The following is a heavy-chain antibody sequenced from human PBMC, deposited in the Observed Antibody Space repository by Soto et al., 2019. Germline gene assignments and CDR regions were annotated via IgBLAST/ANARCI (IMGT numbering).Heavy chain of an antibody. V-gene: IGHV1-18*01. Sequence: QVQLVQSGAEVKRPGASVRVSCKASGYTFSSYGITWVRQAPGQGLEWMGWISAYNGNTNYAQKVQGRVTMTTDTSTSTAYMELRSLRSDDTAVYYCARGPLVPGATWFDPWGQGTLVTVSS. J-gene: IGHJ5*02. CDR2: ISAYNGNT. D-gene: IGHD2-2*01. CDR1: GYTFSSYG. CDR3: ARGPLVPGATWFDP.